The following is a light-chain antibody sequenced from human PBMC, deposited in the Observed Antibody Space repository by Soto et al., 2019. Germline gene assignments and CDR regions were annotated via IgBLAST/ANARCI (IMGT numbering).Light chain of an antibody. CDR3: HQTAGSRTWT. V-gene: IGKV1-39*01. Sequence: DIQMTQSPSSLSASVGDKVTITCRASQTIRYSLNWYQQKPGKAPKVLIYDASTLQSGVPPRFSGSGSGTDFALTISGLQPEDLATYYGHQTAGSRTWTFGQGTRVE. CDR1: QTIRYS. J-gene: IGKJ1*01. CDR2: DAS.